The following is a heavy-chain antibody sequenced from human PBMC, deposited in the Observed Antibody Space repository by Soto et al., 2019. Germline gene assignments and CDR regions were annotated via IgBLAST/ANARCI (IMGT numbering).Heavy chain of an antibody. CDR3: ARDYPSRYGSGSYYSPHWSTYYFDY. V-gene: IGHV3-11*01. CDR2: ISSSGSTI. Sequence: GGAPRLSFAASGFTFSDYYMSWIRQAPGEGLEWVSYISSSGSTIYYAESVKGRFTISRDNAKNSLYLQMNSLRAEDTAVYYCARDYPSRYGSGSYYSPHWSTYYFDYWGQGTLVTVSS. J-gene: IGHJ4*02. D-gene: IGHD3-10*01. CDR1: GFTFSDYY.